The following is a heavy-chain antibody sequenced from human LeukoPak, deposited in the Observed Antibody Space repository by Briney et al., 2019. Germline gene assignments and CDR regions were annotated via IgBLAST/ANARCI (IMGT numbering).Heavy chain of an antibody. D-gene: IGHD2-21*02. CDR3: TSCGGDCYSGPRADY. CDR2: IRSKANSYAT. Sequence: GGSLRLSCAASGFTFSSYAMHWVRQASGKGLEWVGRIRSKANSYATAYAASVKGRFTISRDDSKNTAYLQMNSLKTEDTAVYYCTSCGGDCYSGPRADYWGQGTLVTVSS. V-gene: IGHV3-73*01. CDR1: GFTFSSYA. J-gene: IGHJ4*02.